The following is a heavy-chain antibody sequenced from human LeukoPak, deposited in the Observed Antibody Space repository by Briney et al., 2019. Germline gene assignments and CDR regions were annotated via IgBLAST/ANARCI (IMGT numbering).Heavy chain of an antibody. D-gene: IGHD3-10*01. CDR1: GGTFSSFT. V-gene: IGHV1-69*04. CDR3: ARDGYETYYYGSGSYSNWFDP. J-gene: IGHJ5*02. Sequence: SVKVSCKASGGTFSSFTISWVRQAPGQGLEWMGRIIPILGIANYAQKFQGRVTITADKSTSTAYMELSSLRSEDTAVYYCARDGYETYYYGSGSYSNWFDPWGQGTLVTVSS. CDR2: IIPILGIA.